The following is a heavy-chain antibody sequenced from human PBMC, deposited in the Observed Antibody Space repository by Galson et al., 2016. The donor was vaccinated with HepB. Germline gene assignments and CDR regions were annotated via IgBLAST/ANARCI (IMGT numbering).Heavy chain of an antibody. CDR2: ISSSGGRV. J-gene: IGHJ4*02. Sequence: SLRLSCAVSGFTFSIYAMSWVRQAPGKGLEWVSAISSSGGRVYYAYSVKGRFTISRDNSKNTLYLQMNSLRAEDAAVYYCAKDGGPEYGGSSRAPYYFDYWGQGTLVTVSS. CDR1: GFTFSIYA. CDR3: AKDGGPEYGGSSRAPYYFDY. V-gene: IGHV3-23*01. D-gene: IGHD6-6*01.